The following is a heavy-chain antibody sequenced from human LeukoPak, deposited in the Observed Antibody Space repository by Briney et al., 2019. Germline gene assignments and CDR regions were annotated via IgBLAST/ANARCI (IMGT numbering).Heavy chain of an antibody. CDR3: ADNLSR. CDR1: GFSLSTAS. CDR2: IDKTGNTI. Sequence: GSLRLSYVVSGFSLSTASMNWVRQAPGKGLEWISYIDKTGNTIYYADSVQGRFTISRDDPRNSLYLQMNSLRAEDTAVYFCADNLSRWGQGTLVTVSS. V-gene: IGHV3-48*04. D-gene: IGHD1-1*01. J-gene: IGHJ4*02.